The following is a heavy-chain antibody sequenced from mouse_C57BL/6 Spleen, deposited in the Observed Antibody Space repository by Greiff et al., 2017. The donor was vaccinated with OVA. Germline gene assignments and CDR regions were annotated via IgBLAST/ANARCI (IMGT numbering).Heavy chain of an antibody. D-gene: IGHD2-3*01. J-gene: IGHJ2*01. Sequence: QVQLQQPGAELVKPGASVKLSCKASGYTFTSYWITWVKQRPGQGLEWIGAIYPGSGRTNYHEKFKSTATLTVDPSSSTASMPLSSLTSEDSAVEYCASLWDGYYYFGYWGQGATLTVSS. CDR3: ASLWDGYYYFGY. CDR2: IYPGSGRT. V-gene: IGHV1-55*01. CDR1: GYTFTSYW.